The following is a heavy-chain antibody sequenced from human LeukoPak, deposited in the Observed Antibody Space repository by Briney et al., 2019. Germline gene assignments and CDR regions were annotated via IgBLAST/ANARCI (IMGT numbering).Heavy chain of an antibody. CDR3: ARASYTKIRFLEWLTPSYYSYYMDV. CDR2: INPNSRRT. V-gene: IGHV1-2*02. J-gene: IGHJ6*03. Sequence: ASVKVSCKASGYTFTGYYMHWVRQAPGQGLEWMGWINPNSRRTNYAQKFQGRVTMTRDTSISTAYMELSRLRSDDTAVYYCARASYTKIRFLEWLTPSYYSYYMDVWGKGTTVTVPS. CDR1: GYTFTGYY. D-gene: IGHD3-3*01.